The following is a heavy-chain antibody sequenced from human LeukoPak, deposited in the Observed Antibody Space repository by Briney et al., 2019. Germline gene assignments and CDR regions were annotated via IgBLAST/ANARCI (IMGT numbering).Heavy chain of an antibody. J-gene: IGHJ3*02. CDR1: GFTFSSYN. Sequence: GGSLRLSCAASGFTFSSYNMNWVRQAPGKGLEWVSSITSSSSYIYYADSVKGRFTISRDNAKNSLFLQMNSLRAEDTALYYCAKSSSGWDLDAFDIWGQGTMVTVSS. CDR2: ITSSSSYI. D-gene: IGHD6-19*01. CDR3: AKSSSGWDLDAFDI. V-gene: IGHV3-21*04.